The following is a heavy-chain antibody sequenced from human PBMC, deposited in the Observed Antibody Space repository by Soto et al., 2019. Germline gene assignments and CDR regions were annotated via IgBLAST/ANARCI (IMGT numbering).Heavy chain of an antibody. CDR2: IHYTGST. D-gene: IGHD1-1*01. V-gene: IGHV4-59*01. CDR1: GGSINNYY. CDR3: ARDIHDSAPARFDP. J-gene: IGHJ5*02. Sequence: SETLSLTCTVSGGSINNYYWTWTRQSPGRGLEWIGHIHYTGSTNYNPSLKSRVTMSIDTSRTQFSLKLTSVTSADTAVYYCARDIHDSAPARFDPWGQGTLVTVSS.